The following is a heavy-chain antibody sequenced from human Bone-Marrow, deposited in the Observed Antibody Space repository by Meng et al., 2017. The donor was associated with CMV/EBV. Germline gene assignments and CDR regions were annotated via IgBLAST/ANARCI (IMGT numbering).Heavy chain of an antibody. V-gene: IGHV4-59*11. J-gene: IGHJ4*02. D-gene: IGHD4-17*01. CDR1: GGSINNHY. CDR2: IYGSGTTA. Sequence: GSLRLSCTVSGGSINNHYWTWIRQSPGKGLEWIGYIYGSGTTAAYNSSLKSRVAISGDTSKTQISLTLNFVTAADTAVYYCARAGDDFGVIAADVWGQGTLVTVSS. CDR3: ARAGDDFGVIAADV.